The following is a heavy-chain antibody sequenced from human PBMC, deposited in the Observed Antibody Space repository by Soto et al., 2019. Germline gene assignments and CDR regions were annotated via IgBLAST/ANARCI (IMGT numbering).Heavy chain of an antibody. V-gene: IGHV1-18*01. CDR1: GYTFTSYG. CDR2: ISAYNGNT. D-gene: IGHD3-16*01. Sequence: ASVKVSCKASGYTFTSYGISWLRQAPGQGLEWMGWISAYNGNTNYAQKLQGRVTMTTDTSTSTAYMELRSLRSDDTAVYYCARDPPYDYVWGSYTRYCGMDVWGQGTTVTVSS. CDR3: ARDPPYDYVWGSYTRYCGMDV. J-gene: IGHJ6*02.